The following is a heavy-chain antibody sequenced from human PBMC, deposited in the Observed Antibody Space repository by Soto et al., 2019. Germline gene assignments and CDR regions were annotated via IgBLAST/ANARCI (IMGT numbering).Heavy chain of an antibody. Sequence: SETLSLTCTVSGGSISSYYWSWIRQPPGKGLEWIGYIYYSGSTNYNPSLKGRVTISVDTSKNQFSLKLSSVTAADTAVYYCARDMAKYGSRYVDYCGQGPLVTVSS. J-gene: IGHJ4*02. CDR2: IYYSGST. CDR3: ARDMAKYGSRYVDY. V-gene: IGHV4-59*01. CDR1: GGSISSYY. D-gene: IGHD3-10*01.